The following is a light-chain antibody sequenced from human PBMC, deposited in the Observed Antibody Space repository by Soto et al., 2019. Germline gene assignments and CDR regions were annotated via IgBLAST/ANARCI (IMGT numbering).Light chain of an antibody. CDR1: SSDVGGYNF. CDR2: DVT. Sequence: QSALTQPPSVSGSPGQSITISCTGTSSDVGGYNFVSWYQQHPDKAPKLMIYDVTNRPSGVSNRFSGSKSGNTASLTISGLKAEDEADYYCSSYTSISTNVFGTGTKVTVL. CDR3: SSYTSISTNV. J-gene: IGLJ1*01. V-gene: IGLV2-14*01.